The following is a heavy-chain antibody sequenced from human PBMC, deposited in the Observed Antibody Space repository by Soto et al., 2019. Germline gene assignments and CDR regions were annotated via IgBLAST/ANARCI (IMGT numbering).Heavy chain of an antibody. J-gene: IGHJ4*02. CDR1: GYIFTSLA. Sequence: QVQLVQSGADVKRPGASVKVSCKASGYIFTSLAMHWVRQAPGQRLEWMGWINPGNGNTKYSQSFQGRVTITRDTSASTAYIELSSLRSEDTAVYFCARDLDAYNSTGYWGQGTLVTVSS. D-gene: IGHD1-1*01. V-gene: IGHV1-3*01. CDR3: ARDLDAYNSTGY. CDR2: INPGNGNT.